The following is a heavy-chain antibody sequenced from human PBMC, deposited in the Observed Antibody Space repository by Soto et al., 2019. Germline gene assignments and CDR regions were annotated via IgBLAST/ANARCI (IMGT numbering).Heavy chain of an antibody. V-gene: IGHV3-30*04. CDR3: ARQAKIGDRSQFYFDS. Sequence: QVQLVESGGDVVQPGRSLRLSCAASGFTFSFYAMHWLRQAPGKGLEWVAVISYNGRNKHYVDSVKGRFTISRDNSQDTLYLQMDSLRPDDTAVYYCARQAKIGDRSQFYFDSWGQGTLVTVSS. J-gene: IGHJ4*02. CDR1: GFTFSFYA. CDR2: ISYNGRNK. D-gene: IGHD3-16*01.